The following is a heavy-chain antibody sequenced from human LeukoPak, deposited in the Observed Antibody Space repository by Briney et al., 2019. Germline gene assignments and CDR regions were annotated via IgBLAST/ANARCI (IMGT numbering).Heavy chain of an antibody. V-gene: IGHV3-21*01. Sequence: NPGGSLRLSCAASGFTFSSYSMNWVRQAPGKGLEWVSSISSSSSYIYYADSVKGRFTISRDNAKNSLYLQMNSLRAEDTAAYYCARTVLRSLGEFSLRGWFDPWGQGTLVIVSS. CDR2: ISSSSSYI. CDR1: GFTFSSYS. J-gene: IGHJ5*02. CDR3: ARTVLRSLGEFSLRGWFDP. D-gene: IGHD3-16*01.